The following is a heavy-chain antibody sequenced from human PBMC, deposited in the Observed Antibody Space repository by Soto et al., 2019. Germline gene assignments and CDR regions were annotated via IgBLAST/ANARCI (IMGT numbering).Heavy chain of an antibody. J-gene: IGHJ6*03. Sequence: QVQLQESGPGLVKPSETLSLTCTVSGGSISSYYWSWIRQPPGKGLEWIGYIYYSGSTNYNPSIKRQVTVSVDTSKYQFSLKLSSVTAADTAVYYCARYRGYSSYYYMDVWGKGTTVTVSS. CDR2: IYYSGST. D-gene: IGHD5-12*01. CDR3: ARYRGYSSYYYMDV. V-gene: IGHV4-59*12. CDR1: GGSISSYY.